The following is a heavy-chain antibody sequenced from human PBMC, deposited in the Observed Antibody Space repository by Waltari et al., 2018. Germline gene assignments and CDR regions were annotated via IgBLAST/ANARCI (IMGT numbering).Heavy chain of an antibody. Sequence: EVLLVESGGGLVKPGGSLSLSCAASGFTFSRYSMNWVRQAPGKGLEWVSSISSSGSYTHYVDSVKGRFTISRDNAKNSLYLQMNTLRAEDTAVYYCARGGWGFYLDDWGQGTLVTSSS. D-gene: IGHD7-27*01. CDR1: GFTFSRYS. V-gene: IGHV3-21*02. CDR3: ARGGWGFYLDD. CDR2: ISSSGSYT. J-gene: IGHJ4*02.